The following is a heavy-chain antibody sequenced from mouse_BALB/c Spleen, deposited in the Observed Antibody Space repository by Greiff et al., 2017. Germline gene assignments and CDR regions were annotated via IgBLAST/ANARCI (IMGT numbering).Heavy chain of an antibody. D-gene: IGHD2-14*01. CDR3: ARRGYDDAMDY. CDR1: GFTFSSYA. Sequence: EVKLMESGGGLVKPGGSLKLSCAASGFTFSSYAMSWVRQTPEKRLEWVATISSGGSYTYYPDSVKGRFTISRDNAKNTLYLQMSSLRSEDTAMYYCARRGYDDAMDYWGQGTSVTVSS. V-gene: IGHV5-9-3*01. CDR2: ISSGGSYT. J-gene: IGHJ4*01.